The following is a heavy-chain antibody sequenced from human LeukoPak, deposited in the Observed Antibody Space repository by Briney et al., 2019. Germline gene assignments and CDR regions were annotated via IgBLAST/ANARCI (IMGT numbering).Heavy chain of an antibody. V-gene: IGHV3-30*02. CDR1: GFTFSSYG. CDR3: AKDSLLGVVVPAAIGWFDP. CDR2: IRYDGSNK. Sequence: QPGGSLRLSCAASGFTFSSYGMHWVRLAPGKGLEWVAFIRYDGSNKYYADSVKGRFTISRDNSKNTLYLQMNSLRAEDTAVYYCAKDSLLGVVVPAAIGWFDPWGQGTLVTVSS. J-gene: IGHJ5*02. D-gene: IGHD2-2*02.